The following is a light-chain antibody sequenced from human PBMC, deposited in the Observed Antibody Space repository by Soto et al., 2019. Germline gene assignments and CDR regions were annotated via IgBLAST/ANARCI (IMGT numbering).Light chain of an antibody. CDR1: SSDVGGYKY. CDR2: DVS. CDR3: CAYTSSSRYV. V-gene: IGLV2-14*01. J-gene: IGLJ1*01. Sequence: QSALTQPASVSGSPGQSITISCTGTSSDVGGYKYVSWYQQHPGKAPKFMIYDVSIRPSGVSNLFSGSKSGNTASLTISGLQAEDAADYYCCAYTSSSRYVFGTGTKLTVL.